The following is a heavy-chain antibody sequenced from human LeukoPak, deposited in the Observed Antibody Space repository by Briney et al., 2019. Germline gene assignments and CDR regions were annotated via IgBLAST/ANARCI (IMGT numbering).Heavy chain of an antibody. Sequence: PGRSLRLSCAASGFTFSTYWMHWVRQAPGKGLVWVSRINSDGSSTSYAHSVKGRFTSSRDNAKNTLYLQMNSLRAEDTAVYYCARDPTEWELPHDYWGQGTLVTVSS. CDR3: ARDPTEWELPHDY. CDR2: INSDGSST. V-gene: IGHV3-74*01. D-gene: IGHD1-26*01. CDR1: GFTFSTYW. J-gene: IGHJ4*02.